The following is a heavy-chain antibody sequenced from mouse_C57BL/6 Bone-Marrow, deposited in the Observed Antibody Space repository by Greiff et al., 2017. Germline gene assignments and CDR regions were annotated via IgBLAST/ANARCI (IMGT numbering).Heavy chain of an antibody. D-gene: IGHD2-4*01. V-gene: IGHV1-52*01. CDR1: GYTFTSYW. CDR3: SRRGLSPGFAY. Sequence: VQLQQPGAELVRPGSSVKLSCKASGYTFTSYWMHWVKQRPIQGLEWIGNIDPSDSETHYNQKFKDKATLTVDKSSSPAYMQLSSLTSEDSAVYYCSRRGLSPGFAYWGQGTLVTVSA. CDR2: IDPSDSET. J-gene: IGHJ3*01.